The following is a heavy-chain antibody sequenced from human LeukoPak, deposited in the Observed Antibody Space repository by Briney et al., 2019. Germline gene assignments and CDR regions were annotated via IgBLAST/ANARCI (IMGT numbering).Heavy chain of an antibody. CDR3: ARVSYYDSSGYYFLSYVDY. Sequence: GGSLRLSCAASGFTFSSYAMSWVRQAPGKGLEWVSVIYSGGSTYYADSVRGRFTISRDNSKNTLYLQMNSLGAEDTAVYYCARVSYYDSSGYYFLSYVDYWGQGTLVTVSS. CDR2: IYSGGST. D-gene: IGHD3-22*01. J-gene: IGHJ4*02. CDR1: GFTFSSYA. V-gene: IGHV3-53*01.